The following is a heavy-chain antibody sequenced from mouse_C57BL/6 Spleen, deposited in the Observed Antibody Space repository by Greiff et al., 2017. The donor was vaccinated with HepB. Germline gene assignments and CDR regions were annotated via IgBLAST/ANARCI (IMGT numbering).Heavy chain of an antibody. D-gene: IGHD1-1*01. Sequence: VQLQQPGTELVKPGASVKLSCKASGYTFTSYWMHWVKQRPGQGLEWIGNINPSNGGTNYNEKFKDKATLTADKSSSTAYMQLSSLTYEDSAVYYCARRATTVVGDYFDYWGQGTTLTVSS. J-gene: IGHJ2*01. CDR1: GYTFTSYW. CDR2: INPSNGGT. V-gene: IGHV1-53*01. CDR3: ARRATTVVGDYFDY.